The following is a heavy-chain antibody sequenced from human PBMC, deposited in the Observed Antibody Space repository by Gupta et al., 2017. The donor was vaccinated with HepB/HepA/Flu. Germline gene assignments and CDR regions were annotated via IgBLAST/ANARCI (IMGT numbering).Heavy chain of an antibody. CDR2: IRDKAHSYAT. CDR3: TRDVFGATSWDFDY. V-gene: IGHV3-73*01. D-gene: IGHD2-2*01. J-gene: IGHJ4*02. Sequence: EVQLVESGGGLVQPGGSLKLSCAASGFTFSGSAMHWVRQASGKGLEWVGRIRDKAHSYATAYAASVKGRFTISRDDSKNTAYLEMNSLKTEDTAVYFCTRDVFGATSWDFDYWGQGTLVTVSS. CDR1: GFTFSGSA.